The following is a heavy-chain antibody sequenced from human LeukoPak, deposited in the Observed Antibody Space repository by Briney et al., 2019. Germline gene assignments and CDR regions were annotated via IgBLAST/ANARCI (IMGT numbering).Heavy chain of an antibody. J-gene: IGHJ4*02. CDR3: VRVPLHPSISHFDL. D-gene: IGHD3-3*02. Sequence: GGSLRLSCAASGFTVSSNYMSWVRQAPGKGLEWVSVIYNDARTYYADSVKGRFSVSRHSSENTLYLEMNSLRVEDTAAYYCVRVPLHPSISHFDLWGQGTQVTVSS. CDR1: GFTVSSNY. CDR2: IYNDART. V-gene: IGHV3-53*04.